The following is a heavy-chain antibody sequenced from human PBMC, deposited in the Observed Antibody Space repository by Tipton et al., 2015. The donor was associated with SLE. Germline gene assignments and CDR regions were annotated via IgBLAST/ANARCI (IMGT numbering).Heavy chain of an antibody. J-gene: IGHJ3*02. CDR3: ARSPLSMVRVSDAFDI. CDR1: GGSFSGYY. CDR2: INHSGST. V-gene: IGHV4-34*01. Sequence: TLSLTCAVYGGSFSGYYWSWIRQPPGKGLEWIGEINHSGSTNYNPSLKSRVTISVDTSKNQFSLKLSSVTAADTAVYYCARSPLSMVRVSDAFDIWGQGTMVTVSS. D-gene: IGHD3-10*01.